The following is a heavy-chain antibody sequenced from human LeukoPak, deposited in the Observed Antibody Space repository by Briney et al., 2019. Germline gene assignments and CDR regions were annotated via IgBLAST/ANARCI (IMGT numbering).Heavy chain of an antibody. Sequence: ASVKVSCKASGYTFTGYYMHWVRQAPGQGLEWMGWINPNSGGTNYAQKFQGRVTMTRDTSISTAYMELSRLRSDDTAVYYCARYNWNDPQSASDIWGQGTMVTVSS. CDR1: GYTFTGYY. CDR3: ARYNWNDPQSASDI. V-gene: IGHV1-2*02. J-gene: IGHJ3*02. CDR2: INPNSGGT. D-gene: IGHD1-1*01.